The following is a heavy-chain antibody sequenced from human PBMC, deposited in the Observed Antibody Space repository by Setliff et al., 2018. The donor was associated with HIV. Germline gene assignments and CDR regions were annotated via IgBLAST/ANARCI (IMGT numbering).Heavy chain of an antibody. Sequence: GGSLRLSCAASGFNFSSHTMNWIRQAPGKGLEWVAFISDNGKRKYYADSVRGRSTISRDDSRNTVYLQMNSLTAEDTALYYCARDRSNTWAFDYWGPGVLVTVSS. CDR2: ISDNGKRK. CDR1: GFNFSSHT. D-gene: IGHD2-2*01. V-gene: IGHV3-30*03. J-gene: IGHJ4*02. CDR3: ARDRSNTWAFDY.